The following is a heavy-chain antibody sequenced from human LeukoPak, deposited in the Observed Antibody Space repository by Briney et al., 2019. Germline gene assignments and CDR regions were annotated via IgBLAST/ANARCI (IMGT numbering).Heavy chain of an antibody. CDR2: VRKVGTT. CDR3: AKARSEGRFLEWLLSIDY. J-gene: IGHJ4*02. D-gene: IGHD3-3*01. V-gene: IGHV3-66*02. Sequence: GGSLRLSCATSGFTVSSKYMSWIRQAPGKGLEWVAVVRKVGTTVYIDSVKGRFTISRDNSKNTLYLQMNSLRAEDTAVYYCAKARSEGRFLEWLLSIDYWGQGTLVTVSS. CDR1: GFTVSSKY.